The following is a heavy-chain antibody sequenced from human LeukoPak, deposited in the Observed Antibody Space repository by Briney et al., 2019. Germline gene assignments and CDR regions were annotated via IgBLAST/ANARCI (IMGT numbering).Heavy chain of an antibody. CDR1: GYTFTSYD. J-gene: IGHJ6*02. Sequence: ASVKVSCKASGYTFTSYDINWVRQATGQGLEWLGWMNPSSGNTGYAQKFQGRVTMTRDTSISTAYMELSSLISEDTAVYYCARVAYYYDSAGLYLNYFYGMDVWGQGTTVTVSS. CDR3: ARVAYYYDSAGLYLNYFYGMDV. D-gene: IGHD3-22*01. CDR2: MNPSSGNT. V-gene: IGHV1-8*01.